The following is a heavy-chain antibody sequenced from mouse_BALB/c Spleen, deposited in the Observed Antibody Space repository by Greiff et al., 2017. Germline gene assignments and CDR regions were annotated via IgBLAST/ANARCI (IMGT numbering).Heavy chain of an antibody. V-gene: IGHV1S81*02. CDR2: INPSNGRT. J-gene: IGHJ3*01. CDR1: GYTFTSYW. Sequence: QVQLKQPGAELVKPGASVKLSCKASGYTFTSYWMHWVKQRPGQGLEWIGEINPSNGRTNYNEKFKSKATLTVDKSSSTAYMQLSSLTSEDSAVYYCARATMITTEWFAYWGQGTLVTVSA. D-gene: IGHD2-4*01. CDR3: ARATMITTEWFAY.